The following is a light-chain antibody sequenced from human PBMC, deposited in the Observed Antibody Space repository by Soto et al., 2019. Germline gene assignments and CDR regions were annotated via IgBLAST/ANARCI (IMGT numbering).Light chain of an antibody. V-gene: IGKV1-5*03. Sequence: DIQMTQSPSTLSGSVGDRVTITCRASQTISSWLAWYQQEPGKAPKLLIYKASTLKSGVPSRFSGSGSGTEFTLTISSLQPDDFATYYCQHYNNWPITFGGGTKVDIK. CDR3: QHYNNWPIT. J-gene: IGKJ4*01. CDR2: KAS. CDR1: QTISSW.